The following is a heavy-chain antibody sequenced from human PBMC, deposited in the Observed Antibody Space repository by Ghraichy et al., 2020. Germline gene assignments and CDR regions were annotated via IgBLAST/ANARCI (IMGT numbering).Heavy chain of an antibody. Sequence: SETLSLTCTVSGGSISRYHRSWIRQPPGKGLEWIGYIYNSGSTNYNSGRTNNNPSLKSRVTISVDPTKKQFSLRLSSVTAADPAVYYCARSPNYGWFDPWGQGTLVTVSS. CDR3: ARSPNYGWFDP. V-gene: IGHV4-59*01. CDR1: GGSISRYH. J-gene: IGHJ5*02. CDR2: IYNSGST. D-gene: IGHD3-10*01.